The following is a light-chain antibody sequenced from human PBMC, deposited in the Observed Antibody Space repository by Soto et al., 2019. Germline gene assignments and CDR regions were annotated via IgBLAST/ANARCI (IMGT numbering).Light chain of an antibody. CDR1: SSDVGGYNY. V-gene: IGLV2-11*01. Sequence: QSVLTQPRSVSGSPGQSVTISCTGTSSDVGGYNYVSWYQQHPGKAPKLMIYDVNKRPSGVPDRFSGSKSGNTASLTISGLQAEDEAYYYCCSYAGSSYVFGTGIKVTVL. CDR3: CSYAGSSYV. CDR2: DVN. J-gene: IGLJ1*01.